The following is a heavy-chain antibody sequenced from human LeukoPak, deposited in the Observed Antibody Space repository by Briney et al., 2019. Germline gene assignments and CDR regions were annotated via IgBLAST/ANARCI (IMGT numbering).Heavy chain of an antibody. D-gene: IGHD4-17*01. CDR3: ARADGDYDSEYFQH. CDR1: GYTFTSYG. J-gene: IGHJ1*01. CDR2: ISAYNGNT. Sequence: RGASVKVSCKASGYTFTSYGISWVRQAPGQGLEWMGWISAYNGNTNYAQKLQGRLTMTTDTSTSTAYMELRSLRSDDTAVYYCARADGDYDSEYFQHWGQGTLVTVSS. V-gene: IGHV1-18*01.